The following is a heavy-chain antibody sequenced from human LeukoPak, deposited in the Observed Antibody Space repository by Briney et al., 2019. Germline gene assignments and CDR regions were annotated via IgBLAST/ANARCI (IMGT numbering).Heavy chain of an antibody. Sequence: GGSLRLSCAASGFTFSSYAMSWVRQAPGKGLEWVANIKQDGSEKHYVESVKGRFTISRDNAKNSLYLQMNSLRAEDTAVYYCARDNYYDSTSSTNWGQGSLVTVSS. CDR2: IKQDGSEK. CDR1: GFTFSSYA. D-gene: IGHD3-22*01. J-gene: IGHJ4*02. V-gene: IGHV3-7*01. CDR3: ARDNYYDSTSSTN.